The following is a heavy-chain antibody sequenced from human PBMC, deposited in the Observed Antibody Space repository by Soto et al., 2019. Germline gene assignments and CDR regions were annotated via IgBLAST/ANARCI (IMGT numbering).Heavy chain of an antibody. D-gene: IGHD6-19*01. Sequence: SATLSLTCAVYGRSFSGYYWSWIRQPPGKGLEWIGEINHSGVTNYKPSLKRRVTISVDTSKNQFSLQLKSVTAADTALYYCARFSGSYYYAMDVWGQGSTVT. V-gene: IGHV4-34*01. CDR3: ARFSGSYYYAMDV. CDR1: GRSFSGYY. J-gene: IGHJ6*02. CDR2: INHSGVT.